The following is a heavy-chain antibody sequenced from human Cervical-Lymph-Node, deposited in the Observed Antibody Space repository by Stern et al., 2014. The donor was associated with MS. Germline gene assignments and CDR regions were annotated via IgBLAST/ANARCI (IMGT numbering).Heavy chain of an antibody. D-gene: IGHD5-18*01. Sequence: EVQLVESGAEVKKPGASLKISCKGSGYSFATYWIGWVRQMPGKGLERLGVILPGDSDTRYSPSFQAQLTIPPDKSISTAYLHWSSLKASDTAMYYCARPGDDTAKYGLDVWGQGTTVTVSS. CDR1: GYSFATYW. CDR2: ILPGDSDT. J-gene: IGHJ6*02. V-gene: IGHV5-51*03. CDR3: ARPGDDTAKYGLDV.